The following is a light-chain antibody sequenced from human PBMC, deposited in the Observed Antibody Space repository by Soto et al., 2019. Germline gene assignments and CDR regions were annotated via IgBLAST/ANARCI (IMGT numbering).Light chain of an antibody. CDR1: QSVSTN. CDR2: GAS. V-gene: IGKV3-11*01. Sequence: EVVMTQSPATLSVFPGERATLSCRASQSVSTNLAWYQQKPGQAPRLLIYGASSRATGIPDRFSGSGSGTDFTLTISSLEPEDFAVYYCQQRSNWPLTFGGGTKVDIK. J-gene: IGKJ4*01. CDR3: QQRSNWPLT.